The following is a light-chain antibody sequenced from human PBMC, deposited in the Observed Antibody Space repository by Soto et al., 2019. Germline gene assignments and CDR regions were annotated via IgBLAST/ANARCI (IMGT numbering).Light chain of an antibody. J-gene: IGLJ2*01. CDR1: SSDVGGYNY. CDR2: DVS. V-gene: IGLV2-14*01. Sequence: QSALTQPASVSGSPGQSITISCTGTSSDVGGYNYVSWYQQHPGKAPKLMIYDVSNRPSGVSNRFSGSKSGNTASLTISELQAEDEAGYYCSSYTSSSTLVVFGGGTKLTVL. CDR3: SSYTSSSTLVV.